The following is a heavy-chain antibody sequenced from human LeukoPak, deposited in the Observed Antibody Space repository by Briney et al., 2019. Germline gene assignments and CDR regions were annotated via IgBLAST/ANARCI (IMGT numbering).Heavy chain of an antibody. CDR3: ATESYGAT. V-gene: IGHV3-53*01. CDR2: TYSSGST. D-gene: IGHD1-26*01. CDR1: DFTVSSNS. Sequence: GGSLRLSCAASDFTVSSNSMSWVCQAPGKGLEWVSVTYSSGSTHYADSVKGRFTISRDSSKNTLYLQMNSLRAEDTAVYYCATESYGATWGQGTLVTVSS. J-gene: IGHJ4*02.